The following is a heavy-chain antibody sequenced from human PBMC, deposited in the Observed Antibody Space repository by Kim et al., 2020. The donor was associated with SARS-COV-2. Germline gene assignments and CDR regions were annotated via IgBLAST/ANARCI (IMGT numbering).Heavy chain of an antibody. CDR3: ARSFGVAPPVDY. CDR2: IYYSGST. D-gene: IGHD3-3*01. J-gene: IGHJ4*02. Sequence: SETLSLTCTVSGGSISSGGYYWSWIRQHPGKGLEWIGYIYYSGSTYYNPSLKSRLTISVDTSKNQFSLKLSSVTAADTAVYYCARSFGVAPPVDYWGQGTLVPVSS. V-gene: IGHV4-31*03. CDR1: GGSISSGGYY.